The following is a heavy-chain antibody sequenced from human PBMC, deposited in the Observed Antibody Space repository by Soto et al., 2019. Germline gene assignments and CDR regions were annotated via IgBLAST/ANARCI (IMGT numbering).Heavy chain of an antibody. Sequence: SETLSLTCTVSGGSISSGGYYWSWIRHHPGKGLEWIGYIYYSGSTYYNPSLKSRVTISVDTSKNQFSLNLSSVTAADTAVYYCARFGYSTNIGIDYWGQGTLVTVSS. J-gene: IGHJ4*02. V-gene: IGHV4-31*03. CDR1: GGSISSGGYY. CDR2: IYYSGST. CDR3: ARFGYSTNIGIDY. D-gene: IGHD3-22*01.